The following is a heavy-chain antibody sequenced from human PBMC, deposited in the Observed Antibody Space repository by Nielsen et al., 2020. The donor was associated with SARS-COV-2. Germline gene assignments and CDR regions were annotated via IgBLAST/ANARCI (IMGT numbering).Heavy chain of an antibody. Sequence: GGSLRLSCAASGFTVSSNYMSWVRQAPGKGLEWVGRIKSKTDGGTTDYAAPVKGRFTISRDDSKNTLYLQMNSLKTEDTAVYYCTTDRPSFPDAYYYGMDVWGQGTTVTVSS. J-gene: IGHJ6*02. CDR1: GFTVSSNY. D-gene: IGHD2/OR15-2a*01. CDR2: IKSKTDGGTT. V-gene: IGHV3-15*01. CDR3: TTDRPSFPDAYYYGMDV.